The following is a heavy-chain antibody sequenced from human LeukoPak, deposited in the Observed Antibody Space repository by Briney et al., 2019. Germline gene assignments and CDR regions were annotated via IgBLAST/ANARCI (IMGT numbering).Heavy chain of an antibody. CDR2: ISWNSGSI. CDR3: AKDLSGSSWSIDY. J-gene: IGHJ4*02. V-gene: IGHV3-9*01. CDR1: GFTFDDYA. Sequence: GGSLRLSCAASGFTFDDYAMHWARQAPGKGLEWVSGISWNSGSIGYADSVKGRFTISRDNAKNSLYLQMNSLRAEDTALYYCAKDLSGSSWSIDYWGQGTLVTVSS. D-gene: IGHD6-13*01.